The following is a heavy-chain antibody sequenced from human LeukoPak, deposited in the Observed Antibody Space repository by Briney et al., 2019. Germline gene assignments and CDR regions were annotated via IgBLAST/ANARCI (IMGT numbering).Heavy chain of an antibody. D-gene: IGHD1-26*01. CDR2: IDPEDGET. CDR1: GHTLTDLS. CDR3: ATGGIHSLLDY. J-gene: IGHJ4*02. V-gene: IGHV1-24*01. Sequence: ASVKVSCKVSGHTLTDLSTHWVRQAPGRGLEWMGGIDPEDGETIYAQKFQGRVPMTEDTSTDTAYMELSSLSSEDTAVYYCATGGIHSLLDYWGQGTLVTVSS.